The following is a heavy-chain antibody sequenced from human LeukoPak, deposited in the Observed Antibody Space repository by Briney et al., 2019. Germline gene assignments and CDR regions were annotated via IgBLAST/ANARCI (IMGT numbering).Heavy chain of an antibody. CDR2: IYYSGST. D-gene: IGHD3-10*01. CDR3: ASRFGESSAHNWFDP. CDR1: GGSISSSRDY. Sequence: SETLSLTCTVSGGSISSSRDYWAWIRQPPGKGLEWIANIYYSGSTYYSPSLKSRVTISLDTSKNQFSLKLSSVTAADTAVYYCASRFGESSAHNWFDPWGQGTLVTVSS. J-gene: IGHJ5*02. V-gene: IGHV4-39*07.